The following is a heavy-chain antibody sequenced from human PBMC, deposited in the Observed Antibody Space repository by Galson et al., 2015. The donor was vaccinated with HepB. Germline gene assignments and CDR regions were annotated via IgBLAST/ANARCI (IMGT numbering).Heavy chain of an antibody. Sequence: SLRLSCAASGFTFSIYSMTWVRQAPGTGLEWLSYISSSSSTIYYADSVKGRFTISRDNAKNSLYLQMNSLRAEDTAVYYCARDPYGDYYFDSWGQGSLVTVSS. D-gene: IGHD4-17*01. J-gene: IGHJ4*02. CDR2: ISSSSSTI. V-gene: IGHV3-48*04. CDR3: ARDPYGDYYFDS. CDR1: GFTFSIYS.